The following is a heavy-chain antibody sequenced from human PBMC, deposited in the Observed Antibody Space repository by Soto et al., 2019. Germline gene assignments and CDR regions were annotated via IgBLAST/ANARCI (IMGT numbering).Heavy chain of an antibody. D-gene: IGHD2-8*02. Sequence: SETLSLTCIVSGDSISSNGHHWGWIRQPPGKGLEWIGSTSYSGSTYYNPSLKSRVTISVDTSKNQFSLKLTSVTAADTAVYYGAREKITGLFDYWGQGTLVPVSS. V-gene: IGHV4-39*02. J-gene: IGHJ4*02. CDR2: TSYSGST. CDR1: GDSISSNGHH. CDR3: AREKITGLFDY.